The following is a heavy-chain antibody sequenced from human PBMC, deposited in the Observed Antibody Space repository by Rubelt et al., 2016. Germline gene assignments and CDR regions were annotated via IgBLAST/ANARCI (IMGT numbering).Heavy chain of an antibody. Sequence: QLQLQESGPGLVKPSETLSLTCTVSGGSISSSSYYWGWIRQPPGKGLEWIGSIYYSGSTYYNPSLRSEVTFSVATSKNQFVLKLSFVTAADTAVYYCARLSSSSNNWCDPWGQGTLVTVSS. CDR1: GGSISSSSYY. CDR3: ARLSSSSNNWCDP. V-gene: IGHV4-39*01. CDR2: IYYSGST. D-gene: IGHD6-13*01. J-gene: IGHJ5*02.